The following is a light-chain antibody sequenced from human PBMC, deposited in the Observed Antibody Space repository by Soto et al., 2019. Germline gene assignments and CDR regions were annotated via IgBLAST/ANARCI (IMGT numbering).Light chain of an antibody. CDR1: HSVSRH. CDR3: QQYNNWPPLT. CDR2: GAS. Sequence: EIVLTQSPGTLSLSPGEIAALSCRASHSVSRHLAWYQQKPGQAPRLLIYGASTRATGIPARFSGSGSGTEFTLTVSSLQSEDFAVYFCQQYNNWPPLTFGGGTKVDI. V-gene: IGKV3-15*01. J-gene: IGKJ4*01.